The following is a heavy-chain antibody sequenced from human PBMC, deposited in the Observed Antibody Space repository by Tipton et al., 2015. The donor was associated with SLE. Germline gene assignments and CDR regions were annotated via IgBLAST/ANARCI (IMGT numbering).Heavy chain of an antibody. CDR2: IFHSGNA. Sequence: LRLSCAVSGGPINSGDYSWSWIRQPPGKGLEWIGYIFHSGNAYYNPSLKSRVTISVDMSRNQFSLRLDSVTAADTALYYCARGEMDVFDIWGQGTVVSVSS. J-gene: IGHJ3*02. V-gene: IGHV4-30-2*01. CDR1: GGPINSGDYS. CDR3: ARGEMDVFDI.